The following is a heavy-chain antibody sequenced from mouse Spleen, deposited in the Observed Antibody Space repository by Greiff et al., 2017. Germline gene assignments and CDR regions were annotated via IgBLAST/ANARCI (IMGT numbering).Heavy chain of an antibody. J-gene: IGHJ2*01. D-gene: IGHD1-1*01. CDR1: GFSLTSYG. V-gene: IGHV2-2*01. Sequence: QVQLKQSGPGLVQPSQSLSITCTVSGFSLTSYGVHCVRQSPGKGLEWLGVIWSGGSTDYNAAFISRLSISKDNSKSQVFFKMNSLQADDTAIYYCARNDYGSSYYYFDYWGQGTTLTVSS. CDR2: IWSGGST. CDR3: ARNDYGSSYYYFDY.